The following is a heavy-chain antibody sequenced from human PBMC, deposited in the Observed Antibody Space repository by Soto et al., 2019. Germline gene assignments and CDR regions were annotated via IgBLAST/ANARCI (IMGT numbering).Heavy chain of an antibody. J-gene: IGHJ6*02. CDR2: MNPNSGNT. CDR3: TRDGRRGYDMDV. Sequence: ASVKVSCKASGYTFTSYAINWVRQATGQGLEWMGWMNPNSGNTGYAQKFQGRVTMTRNTSISTAYMELSSLRSEDTGVYYCTRDGRRGYDMDVWGQGTTVTVSS. V-gene: IGHV1-8*01. D-gene: IGHD1-26*01. CDR1: GYTFTSYA.